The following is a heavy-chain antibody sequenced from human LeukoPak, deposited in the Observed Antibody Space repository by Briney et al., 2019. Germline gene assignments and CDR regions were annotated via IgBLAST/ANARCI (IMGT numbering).Heavy chain of an antibody. CDR1: GYTFTDYF. CDR2: INPNNGGA. V-gene: IGHV1-2*02. Sequence: ASVKVSCKASGYTFTDYFMHWVRQAPGQGLEWMGWINPNNGGATYAQKFQGRVTMTRDTSISTAYMELGRLTSDDTAMYFCLRDLTYGGISSPDCWGQGSLVTVSS. D-gene: IGHD4/OR15-4a*01. J-gene: IGHJ4*02. CDR3: LRDLTYGGISSPDC.